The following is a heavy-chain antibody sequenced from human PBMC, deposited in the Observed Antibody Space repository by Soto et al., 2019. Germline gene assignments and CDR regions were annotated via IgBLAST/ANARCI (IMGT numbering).Heavy chain of an antibody. CDR3: TRATDWG. V-gene: IGHV3-72*01. J-gene: IGHJ4*02. D-gene: IGHD1-1*01. CDR1: GFTFSDHY. Sequence: EVQLVESGGGLVQPGGSLRLSCAVSGFTFSDHYMDWVRQAPGKGLEWVGRSRNKTKSYTTDCAASVKGRFTISRDDSKNSLYLQMNSLKTDDTAVYYCTRATDWGWGQGTLVTVSS. CDR2: SRNKTKSYTT.